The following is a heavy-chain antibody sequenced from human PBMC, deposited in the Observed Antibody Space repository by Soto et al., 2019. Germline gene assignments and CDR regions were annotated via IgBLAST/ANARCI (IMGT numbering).Heavy chain of an antibody. CDR1: GFTFSSYA. J-gene: IGHJ4*02. CDR2: ISGSGGST. D-gene: IGHD2-15*01. Sequence: PGGSLRLSCAASGFTFSSYAMSWVRLAPGKGLEWVSAISGSGGSTYYADSVKGRFTISRDNSKNTLYLQMNSLRAEDTAVYYCAKDRRMVVAAFFDYWGQGTLVTVSS. V-gene: IGHV3-23*01. CDR3: AKDRRMVVAAFFDY.